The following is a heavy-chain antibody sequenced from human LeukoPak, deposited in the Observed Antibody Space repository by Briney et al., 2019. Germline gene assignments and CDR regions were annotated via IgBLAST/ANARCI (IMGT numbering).Heavy chain of an antibody. CDR1: GFTFSSYS. D-gene: IGHD3-10*01. J-gene: IGHJ4*02. CDR3: ALHCYASGYYYNPIFY. CDR2: ISSSSSYI. Sequence: GGSLRLSCAASGFTFSSYSMNWVRQAPGKGLEWVSSISSSSSYIYYADSVKGRFTNPRDNPKHSLYPQMNTLRAEDTGVYYCALHCYASGYYYNPIFYWGQGALVTVSS. V-gene: IGHV3-21*01.